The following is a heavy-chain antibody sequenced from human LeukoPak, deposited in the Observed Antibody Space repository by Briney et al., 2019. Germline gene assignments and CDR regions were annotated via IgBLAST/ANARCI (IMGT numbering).Heavy chain of an antibody. V-gene: IGHV3-48*01. Sequence: TGGSLRLSCAASGFTFSSYSMNWVRQAPGKGLEWVSYISSSSSTIYYADSVKGRFTISRDDAKNSLYVQMNNLRVEDTAVYYCARDENGDSDFDLWGRGTLVTVSS. J-gene: IGHJ2*01. D-gene: IGHD5-12*01. CDR1: GFTFSSYS. CDR3: ARDENGDSDFDL. CDR2: ISSSSSTI.